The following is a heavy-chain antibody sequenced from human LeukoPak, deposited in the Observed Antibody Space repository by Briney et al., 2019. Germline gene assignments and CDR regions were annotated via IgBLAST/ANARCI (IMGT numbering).Heavy chain of an antibody. CDR3: ARIVVGGKGSYYMDV. V-gene: IGHV3-48*03. CDR1: GFTFSDFE. Sequence: GGSLRLSCVASGFTFSDFEMNWVRQAPGKGLEWVAYISGGTTHTLYADSVKGRFSISRDNTKSSLYLQMNSLRAEDTAVYYCARIVVGGKGSYYMDVWGKGTTVTISS. D-gene: IGHD1-26*01. J-gene: IGHJ6*03. CDR2: ISGGTTHT.